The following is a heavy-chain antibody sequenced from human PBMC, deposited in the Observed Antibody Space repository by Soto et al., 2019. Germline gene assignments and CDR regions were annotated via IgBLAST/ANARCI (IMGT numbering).Heavy chain of an antibody. Sequence: GGSLSLSCEPSGFTFDIYQMNWVRQAPGKGLEWVASISTNSAYIFYADSVKGRFTISRDNAKNSMYLQMNNLRVDDTGTYYCATGRWWEPWGPGTLVTVSS. V-gene: IGHV3-21*03. CDR1: GFTFDIYQ. J-gene: IGHJ5*02. CDR3: ATGRWWEP. CDR2: ISTNSAYI. D-gene: IGHD2-15*01.